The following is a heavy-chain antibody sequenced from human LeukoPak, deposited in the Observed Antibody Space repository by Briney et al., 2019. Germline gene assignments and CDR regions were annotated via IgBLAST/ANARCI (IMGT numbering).Heavy chain of an antibody. J-gene: IGHJ4*02. CDR1: GGSIRNYY. V-gene: IGHV4-59*01. Sequence: SETLPLTCTVSGGSIRNYYWSWIRQPPGQRLEWIGYIYYDGSTNYNPSLKSRVAISVDTSKNHFSLQLTSVTAADTAVYYCARGGWSLDYWGQGALVTVSS. D-gene: IGHD2-15*01. CDR3: ARGGWSLDY. CDR2: IYYDGST.